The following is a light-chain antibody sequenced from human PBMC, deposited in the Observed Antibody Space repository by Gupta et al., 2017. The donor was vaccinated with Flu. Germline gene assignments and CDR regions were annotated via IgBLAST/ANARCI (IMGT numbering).Light chain of an antibody. V-gene: IGLV3-21*02. CDR2: DDS. CDR3: HVWDSSSIHVV. J-gene: IGLJ2*01. CDR1: NIGSKG. Sequence: GGNNIGSKGVDWYHQQPGQAPVLVVYDDSGRPSGIPERFSGSNSGNTATLTISRVEAGDEADYYCHVWDSSSIHVVFGGGTKLTVL.